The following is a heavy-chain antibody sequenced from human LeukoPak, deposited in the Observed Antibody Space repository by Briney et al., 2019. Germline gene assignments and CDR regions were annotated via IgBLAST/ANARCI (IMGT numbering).Heavy chain of an antibody. V-gene: IGHV3-21*01. CDR2: ISSSSSYI. J-gene: IGHJ3*02. CDR3: ARDRGSSGWYGGFDI. Sequence: GGSLRLSCAASGFTFSSYSMNWVRQAPGKGLEWVSSISSSSSYIYYADSVKGRFTISRDNAKNSLYLQMNSLGAEDTAVYYCARDRGSSGWYGGFDIWGQGTMVTVSS. CDR1: GFTFSSYS. D-gene: IGHD6-19*01.